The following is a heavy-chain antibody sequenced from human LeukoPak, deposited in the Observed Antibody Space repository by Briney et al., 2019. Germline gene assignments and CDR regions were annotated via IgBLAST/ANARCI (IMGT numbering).Heavy chain of an antibody. D-gene: IGHD6-13*01. Sequence: ASVKVSCKASGYTFTSYGISWVRQAPGQGLEWMGWISAYNGNTNYAQKLQGRVTMTTDTSTSTAYMELRSLRSDDTAVYYCARGPPGRFDRSWYPPHYWGQGTLVTVSS. CDR1: GYTFTSYG. J-gene: IGHJ4*02. CDR2: ISAYNGNT. V-gene: IGHV1-18*01. CDR3: ARGPPGRFDRSWYPPHY.